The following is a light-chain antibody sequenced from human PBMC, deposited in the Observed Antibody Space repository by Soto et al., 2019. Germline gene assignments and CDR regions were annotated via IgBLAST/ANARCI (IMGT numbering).Light chain of an antibody. V-gene: IGKV3-20*01. J-gene: IGKJ5*01. CDR2: GAS. CDR1: QTVRNNY. CDR3: HQYGISPPVT. Sequence: EFVLAQSPGTLSLSPGERATLSCRASQTVRNNYLAWYQQKPGQAPRLLIYGASSRATGIPDRFSGSGSGTDFTLTISRLEPEDFAMYYCHQYGISPPVTFGQGTRLE.